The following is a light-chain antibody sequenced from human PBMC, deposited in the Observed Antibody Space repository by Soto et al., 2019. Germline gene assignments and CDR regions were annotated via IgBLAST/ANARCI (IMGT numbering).Light chain of an antibody. CDR1: QDISSY. CDR2: VAS. J-gene: IGKJ1*01. Sequence: DIQLTQSPSFLSASVGDRVTITCRASQDISSYLAWYQQKPGRAPKLLIYVASTLQSGVPSRFSGSGSGTEFTLTISSLQPEDFATYYCQQLNNYPRTFGQGTKVDIK. V-gene: IGKV1-9*01. CDR3: QQLNNYPRT.